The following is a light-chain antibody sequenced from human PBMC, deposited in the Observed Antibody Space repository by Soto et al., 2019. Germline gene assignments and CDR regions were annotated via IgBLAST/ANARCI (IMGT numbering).Light chain of an antibody. V-gene: IGLV2-23*02. Sequence: QSALTQPASVSGSPGQSITISCTGTSSDVGSYNLVSWYQQHPGKAPKRMIYEVSKRPSGVSNRFSGSKSGNTAYLTISGLQAEDEADYYCCSYAGSSTVVFGGGTKLTVL. CDR3: CSYAGSSTVV. J-gene: IGLJ2*01. CDR2: EVS. CDR1: SSDVGSYNL.